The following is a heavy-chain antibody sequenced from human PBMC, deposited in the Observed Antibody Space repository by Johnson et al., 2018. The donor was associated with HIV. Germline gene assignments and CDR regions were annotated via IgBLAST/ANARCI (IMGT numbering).Heavy chain of an antibody. D-gene: IGHD6-13*01. Sequence: VHLVESGGGLVQPGGSLRLSCAASGFTVSGNYMNWVRQAPGKGLVWVSVIYSDGSTYYADSVKGRFTISRDNSRNTLYLQMNSLRAEDTAVYYCAKVSSWYFLRAFDIWGQGTMVTVSS. V-gene: IGHV3-66*02. CDR2: IYSDGST. J-gene: IGHJ3*02. CDR1: GFTVSGNY. CDR3: AKVSSWYFLRAFDI.